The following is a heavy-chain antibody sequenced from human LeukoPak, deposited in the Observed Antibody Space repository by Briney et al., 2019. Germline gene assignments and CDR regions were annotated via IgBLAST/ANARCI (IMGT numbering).Heavy chain of an antibody. CDR3: ARVNAGLRFLEWSHLFDY. V-gene: IGHV4-34*01. CDR2: INHSGST. Sequence: PSETLSLTCAVYGGSFSGYYRSWIRQPPGKGLEWIGEINHSGSTNYNPSLKSRVTISVDTSKNQFSLKLSSVTAADTAVYYCARVNAGLRFLEWSHLFDYWGQGTLVTVSS. D-gene: IGHD3-3*01. J-gene: IGHJ4*02. CDR1: GGSFSGYY.